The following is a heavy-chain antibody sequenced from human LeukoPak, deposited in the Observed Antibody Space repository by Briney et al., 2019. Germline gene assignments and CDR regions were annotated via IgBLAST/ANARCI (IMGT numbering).Heavy chain of an antibody. D-gene: IGHD5-12*01. CDR3: ARLLGLGRLRYFDY. V-gene: IGHV5-10-1*01. Sequence: GESLKISCKXSGYSFTSXXXXXXXXMPGXXXXXXXRIDPSDSYTNYSPSFQGHVTISADXXISTAYLQWSSLKASDTAMYYCARLLGLGRLRYFDYWGQGTLVTVSS. J-gene: IGHJ4*02. CDR1: GYSFTSXX. CDR2: IDPSDSYT.